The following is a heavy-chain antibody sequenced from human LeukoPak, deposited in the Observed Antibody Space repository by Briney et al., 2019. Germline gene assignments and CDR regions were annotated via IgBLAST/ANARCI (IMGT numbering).Heavy chain of an antibody. CDR1: GLTFSSYS. CDR3: ARDNYDSSGYYLSYYYYYYMDV. J-gene: IGHJ6*03. CDR2: ISSSSSTI. Sequence: GGSLRLSCAAFGLTFSSYSMNWVRQAPGKGLEWVSYISSSSSTIYYADSVKGRFTISRDNAKNSLYLQMNSLRAEDTAVYYCARDNYDSSGYYLSYYYYYYMDVWGKGTTVTVSS. V-gene: IGHV3-48*01. D-gene: IGHD3-22*01.